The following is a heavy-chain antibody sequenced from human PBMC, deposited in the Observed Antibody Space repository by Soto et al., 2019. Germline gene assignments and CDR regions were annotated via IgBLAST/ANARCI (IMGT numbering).Heavy chain of an antibody. Sequence: PSETLSLTCAVYGGRFSRYFWNWIRQPPGKGLEWIGEINHSGRTNYNPSLKSRVTISVDTSKNQFSLKLSSVTAADTAVYYCARGLSVTNTFYYYYAMDVWGQGTTVTASS. CDR1: GGRFSRYF. D-gene: IGHD2-8*01. J-gene: IGHJ6*02. CDR2: INHSGRT. CDR3: ARGLSVTNTFYYYYAMDV. V-gene: IGHV4-34*01.